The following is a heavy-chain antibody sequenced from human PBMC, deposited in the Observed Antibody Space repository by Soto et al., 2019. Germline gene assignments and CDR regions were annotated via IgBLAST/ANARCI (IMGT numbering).Heavy chain of an antibody. CDR1: GFTFSSYG. CDR2: ISYDGSNK. D-gene: IGHD3-22*01. CDR3: AKGHIIYYYDSSGYSDFDY. J-gene: IGHJ4*02. Sequence: QVQLVESGGGVVQPGRSLRLSCAASGFTFSSYGMHWVRQAPGKGLEWVAVISYDGSNKYYADSVKGRFTISRDNSKNTLYLRMNSLRAEDTAVYYCAKGHIIYYYDSSGYSDFDYWGQGTLVTVSS. V-gene: IGHV3-30*18.